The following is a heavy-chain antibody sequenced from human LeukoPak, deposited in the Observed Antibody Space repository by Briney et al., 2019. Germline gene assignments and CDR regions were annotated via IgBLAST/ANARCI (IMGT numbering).Heavy chain of an antibody. J-gene: IGHJ5*02. Sequence: SETLSLTCAVYGGSFSGYYWSWIRQPPGKGLEWIGEINHSGSTNYNPSLKSRVTISVDTSKNQFSLKLSSVTAADTAVYYCARVKPRNWFDPWGQGTLVTVSS. CDR1: GGSFSGYY. CDR3: ARVKPRNWFDP. CDR2: INHSGST. D-gene: IGHD1-14*01. V-gene: IGHV4-34*01.